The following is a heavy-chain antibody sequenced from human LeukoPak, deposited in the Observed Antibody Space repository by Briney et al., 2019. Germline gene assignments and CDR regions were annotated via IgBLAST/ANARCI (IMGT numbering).Heavy chain of an antibody. V-gene: IGHV4-31*03. CDR2: SHYSGIT. J-gene: IGHJ5*02. CDR1: GGAISSDDYY. Sequence: SETLSLTCTVSGGAISSDDYYWTWIRQHPGKGLEWIGYSHYSGITDYSPSLQSRVTISVDTSQNHFSLHLTSVTAADTAVYYCARYTTLSTNWFDPWGQGTLVTVSS. D-gene: IGHD2/OR15-2a*01. CDR3: ARYTTLSTNWFDP.